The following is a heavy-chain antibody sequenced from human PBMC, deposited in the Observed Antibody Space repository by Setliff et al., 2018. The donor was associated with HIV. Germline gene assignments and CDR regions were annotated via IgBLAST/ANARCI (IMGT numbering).Heavy chain of an antibody. V-gene: IGHV3-74*01. D-gene: IGHD3-22*01. CDR1: GFTFSTYW. J-gene: IGHJ4*02. Sequence: SLRLSCAASGFTFSTYWMHWVRQAPGKGLVWVSRIKSDGSSTNYADSVKGRFTISRDNAKSMLYLQMNSLRAEDTAVYYCASPHYFDSNGYYNWGQGTLVTVSS. CDR3: ASPHYFDSNGYYN. CDR2: IKSDGSST.